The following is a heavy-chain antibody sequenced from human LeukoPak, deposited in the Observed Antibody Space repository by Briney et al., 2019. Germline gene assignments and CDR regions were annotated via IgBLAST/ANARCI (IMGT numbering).Heavy chain of an antibody. Sequence: PSETLSLTCAVYGGSFNGYYWSWIRQPPGKGLEWIGEINHSRSTNYNPSLKSRVTISVDTSKNQFSLKLSSVTAADTAVYYCARSPRGSGSSTLLGVAFDLWGQGTMVTVSS. J-gene: IGHJ3*01. V-gene: IGHV4-34*01. D-gene: IGHD3-10*01. CDR3: ARSPRGSGSSTLLGVAFDL. CDR2: INHSRST. CDR1: GGSFNGYY.